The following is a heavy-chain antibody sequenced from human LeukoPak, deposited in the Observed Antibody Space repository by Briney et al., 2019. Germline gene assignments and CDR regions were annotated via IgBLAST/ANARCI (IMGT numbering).Heavy chain of an antibody. D-gene: IGHD4-17*01. Sequence: ASETLSLTCTVSGGSISSGGYYWSWIRQPPGKGLEWIGYIYHSGSTYYNPSLKSRVTISVDRSKNQLSLNLSSVTAADTAVYYCAREGRVTKNPRNAFDIWGQGTMVTVSS. CDR1: GGSISSGGYY. V-gene: IGHV4-30-2*01. CDR2: IYHSGST. J-gene: IGHJ3*02. CDR3: AREGRVTKNPRNAFDI.